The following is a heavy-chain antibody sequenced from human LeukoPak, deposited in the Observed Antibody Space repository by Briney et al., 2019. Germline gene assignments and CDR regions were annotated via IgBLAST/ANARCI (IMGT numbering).Heavy chain of an antibody. D-gene: IGHD3-10*01. CDR3: ARLLPGDNWFDP. Sequence: SETLSLTCTVSGGSISSHYWSWIRQPPGKGLEWIGYIYYSGSTNYNPSLKSRVTISVDTSKNRFSLKLSSVTAADTAVYYCARLLPGDNWFDPWGQGTLVTVSS. CDR2: IYYSGST. CDR1: GGSISSHY. V-gene: IGHV4-59*11. J-gene: IGHJ5*02.